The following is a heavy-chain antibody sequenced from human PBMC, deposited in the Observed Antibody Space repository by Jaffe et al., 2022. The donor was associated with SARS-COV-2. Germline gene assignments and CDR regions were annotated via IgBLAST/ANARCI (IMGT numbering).Heavy chain of an antibody. CDR1: GGSFSGYY. CDR3: ARVIGTPGSATITAGLPLRDHLFDY. J-gene: IGHJ4*02. V-gene: IGHV4-34*01. CDR2: INHSGST. D-gene: IGHD5-12*01. Sequence: QVQLQQWGAGLLKPSETLSLTCAVYGGSFSGYYWSWIRQPPGKGLEWIGEINHSGSTNYNPSLKSRVTISVDTSKNQFSLKLSSVTAADTAVYYCARVIGTPGSATITAGLPLRDHLFDYWGQGTLVTVSS.